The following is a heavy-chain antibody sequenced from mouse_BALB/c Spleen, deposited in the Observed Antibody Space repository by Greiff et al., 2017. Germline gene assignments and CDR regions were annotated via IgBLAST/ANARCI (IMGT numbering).Heavy chain of an antibody. CDR2: IWSGGST. D-gene: IGHD1-1*01. J-gene: IGHJ1*01. V-gene: IGHV2-4-1*01. Sequence: QVQLKQSGPGLVQPSQSLSITCTVSGFSLTSYGVHWVRQSPGKGLEWLGVIWSGGSTDYNAAFISRLSISKDNSKSQVFFKMNSLQADDTAIYYCARRDYGSLYWYFDVWGAGTTVTVSS. CDR1: GFSLTSYG. CDR3: ARRDYGSLYWYFDV.